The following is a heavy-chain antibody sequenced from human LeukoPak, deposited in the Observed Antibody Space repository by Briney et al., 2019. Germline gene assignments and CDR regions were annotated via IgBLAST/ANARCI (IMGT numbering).Heavy chain of an antibody. CDR3: ARGAARPSYFDY. D-gene: IGHD6-6*01. V-gene: IGHV1-3*01. CDR2: ISAGNGNT. Sequence: ASVKVSCKASGYTFTSYAMHWVRQAPGQRLEWMGWISAGNGNTKYSQKFQGRVTITRDTSASTAYMELSSLRSEDTAVYYCARGAARPSYFDYWGQGTLVTVSS. J-gene: IGHJ4*02. CDR1: GYTFTSYA.